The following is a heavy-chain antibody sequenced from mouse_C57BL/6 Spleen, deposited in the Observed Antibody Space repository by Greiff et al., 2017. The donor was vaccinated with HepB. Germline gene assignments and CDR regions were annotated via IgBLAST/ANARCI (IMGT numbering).Heavy chain of an antibody. V-gene: IGHV14-1*01. Sequence: VQLQQSGAELVRPGASVKLSCTASGFNIKDYYMHWVKQRPEQGLEWIGRIDPEDGDTEYAPKFQGKATMTADTSSNPAYLQLSSLTSEDTAVYYCTTTSPKSVYYYGSSYGYFDVWGTGTTVTVSS. J-gene: IGHJ1*03. CDR1: GFNIKDYY. D-gene: IGHD1-1*01. CDR2: IDPEDGDT. CDR3: TTTSPKSVYYYGSSYGYFDV.